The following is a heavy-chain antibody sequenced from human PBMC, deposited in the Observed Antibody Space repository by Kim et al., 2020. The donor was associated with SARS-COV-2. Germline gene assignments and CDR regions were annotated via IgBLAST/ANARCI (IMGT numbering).Heavy chain of an antibody. CDR2: IYYSGST. J-gene: IGHJ6*02. CDR3: ARDEHPDGYNSYGMDV. D-gene: IGHD5-12*01. CDR1: GGSISSGGYY. Sequence: SETLSLTCTVSGGSISSGGYYWSWIRQHPGKGLEWIGYIYYSGSTYYNPSLKSRVTISVDTSKNQFSLKLSSVTAADTAVYYCARDEHPDGYNSYGMDVWGQGTTVTVSS. V-gene: IGHV4-31*03.